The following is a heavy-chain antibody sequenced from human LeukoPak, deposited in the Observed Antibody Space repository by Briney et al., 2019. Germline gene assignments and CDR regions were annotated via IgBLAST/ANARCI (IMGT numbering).Heavy chain of an antibody. V-gene: IGHV3-9*01. D-gene: IGHD5-12*01. CDR2: FVCNIGSI. Sequence: GRSLRLSCAASGFTFDDYPMHWVPQAPGKGLEWVSCFVCNIGSIGYADSVKGRLTISRDNAKNSLYLQMNSLRAEDTAVYYCARDLGEYGGYGPYAAWGQGTLVTVSS. J-gene: IGHJ5*02. CDR1: GFTFDDYP. CDR3: ARDLGEYGGYGPYAA.